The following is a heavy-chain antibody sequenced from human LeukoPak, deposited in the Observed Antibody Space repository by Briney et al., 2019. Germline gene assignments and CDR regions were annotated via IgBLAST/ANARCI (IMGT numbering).Heavy chain of an antibody. J-gene: IGHJ4*02. D-gene: IGHD6-6*01. CDR3: ARDRGTWYSGSSGFDY. Sequence: GGSLRLSCAASGFTFSSYSMNWVRQAPGKGLEWVSSISSSSSYIYYADSVKGRFTISRDNAKNSLYLQMNSLRAEDTAVYYCARDRGTWYSGSSGFDYWGQGTLVTVSS. V-gene: IGHV3-21*01. CDR1: GFTFSSYS. CDR2: ISSSSSYI.